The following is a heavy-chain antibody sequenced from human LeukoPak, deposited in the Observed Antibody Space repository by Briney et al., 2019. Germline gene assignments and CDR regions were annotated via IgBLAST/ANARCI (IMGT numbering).Heavy chain of an antibody. CDR1: GGTFSSYA. J-gene: IGHJ5*02. CDR2: IIPIFGTA. V-gene: IGHV1-69*06. CDR3: ARVVYCSSTSCYNWFDP. Sequence: SVKVSCKASGGTFSSYAFSWVRQAPGQGLEWMGRIIPIFGTANYAQKFQGRVTITADKSTSTAYMELSSLRSEDTAVYYCARVVYCSSTSCYNWFDPWGQGTLVTVSS. D-gene: IGHD2-2*01.